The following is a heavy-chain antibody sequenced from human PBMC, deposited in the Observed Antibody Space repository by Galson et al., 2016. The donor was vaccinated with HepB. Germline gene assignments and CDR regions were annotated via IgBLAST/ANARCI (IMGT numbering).Heavy chain of an antibody. CDR3: ARVRCSTFRCQNWFDP. Sequence: CAISGDSFSSNSAAWTWIRQSPLRGLEWLGRAYYRSKWYNDYAVSVKSRISIHPGTSKNQFSLQLNSVTPEDTAVYYCARVRCSTFRCQNWFDPWGQGTLVTVSS. CDR1: GDSFSSNSAA. D-gene: IGHD2/OR15-2a*01. CDR2: AYYRSKWYN. V-gene: IGHV6-1*01. J-gene: IGHJ5*02.